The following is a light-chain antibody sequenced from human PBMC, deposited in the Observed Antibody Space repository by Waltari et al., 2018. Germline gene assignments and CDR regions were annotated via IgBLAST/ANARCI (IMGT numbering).Light chain of an antibody. V-gene: IGKV2-30*02. Sequence: DVEMTQSPLSLPGTLGQPASISCRSSQSLVHSDGNTYLNWFQQRPGQSPRRLIYKASNRESRVPDRFRGSGSGTDFILKISRVEAEDVGVYYCMQSTHWPYTFGQGTKLEIK. CDR3: MQSTHWPYT. CDR1: QSLVHSDGNTY. CDR2: KAS. J-gene: IGKJ2*01.